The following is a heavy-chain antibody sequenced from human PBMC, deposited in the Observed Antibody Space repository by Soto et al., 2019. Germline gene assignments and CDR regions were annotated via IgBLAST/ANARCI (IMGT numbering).Heavy chain of an antibody. J-gene: IGHJ6*02. D-gene: IGHD6-6*01. CDR1: GYTFTNFG. CDR2: ISAYNGNT. CDR3: ARDEGREYSSSPYYYYYYYGMDV. Sequence: ASVKFSCKASGYTFTNFGISWVRQAPGQGLEWMGWISAYNGNTNYAQKLQGRVTMTTDTSTSTAYMELRSLRSDDTAVYYCARDEGREYSSSPYYYYYYYGMDVWGQGTTVTVSS. V-gene: IGHV1-18*01.